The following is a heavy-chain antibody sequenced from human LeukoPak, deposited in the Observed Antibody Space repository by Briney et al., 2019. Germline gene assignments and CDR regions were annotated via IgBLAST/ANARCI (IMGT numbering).Heavy chain of an antibody. V-gene: IGHV1-18*01. Sequence: GASVKVSCKASGYTFTSYGISWVRQAPGQGLEWMRWISAYNGNTNYAQKLQGRVTMTTDTSTSTAYMELRSLRSDDTAVYYCARDRATVTTGDVQGDYWGQRTLVTVSS. CDR3: ARDRATVTTGDVQGDY. CDR2: ISAYNGNT. CDR1: GYTFTSYG. D-gene: IGHD4-17*01. J-gene: IGHJ4*02.